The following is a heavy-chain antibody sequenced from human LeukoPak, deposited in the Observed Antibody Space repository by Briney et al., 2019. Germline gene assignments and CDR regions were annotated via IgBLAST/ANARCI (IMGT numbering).Heavy chain of an antibody. CDR3: ASSLLWGYGDYAPGDF. CDR1: GYTFTSYC. Sequence: ASVKVSCKASGYTFTSYCMHWVRQAPGQGLEWMGIINPSGGSTSYAQKFQGRVTMTRDMSTSTVYMELSSLRSEDTAVYYCASSLLWGYGDYAPGDFWGQGTLVTVSS. J-gene: IGHJ4*02. D-gene: IGHD4-17*01. CDR2: INPSGGST. V-gene: IGHV1-46*01.